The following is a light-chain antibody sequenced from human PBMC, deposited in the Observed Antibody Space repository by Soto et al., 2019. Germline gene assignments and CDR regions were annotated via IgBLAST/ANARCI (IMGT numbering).Light chain of an antibody. J-gene: IGKJ5*01. Sequence: EIVLTQSPATLSLTHGERATLSCRASQSVSSYLAWYQQKPGQAPRLLIYDASNRATGIPARFSGSGSGTDFTLTISSLEPEDFAVYYCQQRSNWPITFGQGTRLEV. CDR1: QSVSSY. CDR3: QQRSNWPIT. V-gene: IGKV3-11*01. CDR2: DAS.